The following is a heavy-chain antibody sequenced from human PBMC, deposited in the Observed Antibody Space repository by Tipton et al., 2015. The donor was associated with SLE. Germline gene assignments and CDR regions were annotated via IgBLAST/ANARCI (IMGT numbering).Heavy chain of an antibody. V-gene: IGHV4-34*01. Sequence: TLSLTCAVYGGSFSGYYWSWIRQSPGKGLEWIGEINHSGSTNYNASLKSRVSISIDTSKNQFSLKLSSVTAADTAVYYCARHTRGDIYYYYYMDVWGKGTTVTVSS. D-gene: IGHD3-10*01. CDR3: ARHTRGDIYYYYYMDV. CDR1: GGSFSGYY. CDR2: INHSGST. J-gene: IGHJ6*03.